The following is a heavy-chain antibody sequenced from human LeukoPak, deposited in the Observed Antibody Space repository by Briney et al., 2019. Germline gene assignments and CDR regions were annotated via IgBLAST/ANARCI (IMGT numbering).Heavy chain of an antibody. CDR2: FDPEDGET. V-gene: IGHV1-24*01. CDR3: ATDLPPFYYDSSGPPDY. Sequence: ASVKVSCKVSGYTLNELSMHWVRQAPGKGLEWMGGFDPEDGETIYAQKFQGRVTMTEDTSTDTAYMELSSLRSEDTAVYYCATDLPPFYYDSSGPPDYWGQGTLVTVSS. CDR1: GYTLNELS. J-gene: IGHJ4*02. D-gene: IGHD3-22*01.